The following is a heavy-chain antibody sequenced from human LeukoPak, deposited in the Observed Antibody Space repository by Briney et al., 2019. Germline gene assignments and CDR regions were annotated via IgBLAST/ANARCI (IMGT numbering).Heavy chain of an antibody. CDR2: INPSGGST. Sequence: ASVKVSCTASGYTFTSYYMHWVRQAPGQGLEWMGIINPSGGSTSYAQKFQGRVTTTRDTSTSTVYMELSSLRSEDTAVYYCARVGELPNYYYYYGMDVWGQGTTVTVSS. D-gene: IGHD4-17*01. CDR1: GYTFTSYY. V-gene: IGHV1-46*01. CDR3: ARVGELPNYYYYYGMDV. J-gene: IGHJ6*02.